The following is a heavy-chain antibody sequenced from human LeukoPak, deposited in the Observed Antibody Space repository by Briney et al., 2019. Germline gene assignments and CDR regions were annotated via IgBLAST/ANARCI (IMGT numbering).Heavy chain of an antibody. J-gene: IGHJ4*01. CDR3: ATFPLGYCSYGSCGGNY. D-gene: IGHD2-15*01. V-gene: IGHV3-11*03. CDR1: GFTFTDYY. CDR2: ISSTGSYT. Sequence: PGGSLRLSCAASGFTFTDYYMTWIRQAPGKGLEWVSYISSTGSYTGYVESVKGRFTISRDTAKKSLFLQMSILRVEDTAVYFCATFPLGYCSYGSCGGNYWGHGTLVTVSS.